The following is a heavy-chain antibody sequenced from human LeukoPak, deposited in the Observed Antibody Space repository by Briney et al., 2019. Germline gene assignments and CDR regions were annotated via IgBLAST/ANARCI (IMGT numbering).Heavy chain of an antibody. CDR3: AREEYTYGFYY. J-gene: IGHJ4*02. CDR2: VNPNSGDT. Sequence: GASVKVSCKASGYTSTGYYMHWVRQAPGQGLEWMGWVNPNSGDTNYAQKFQGRVTMTKDTSISTAYMELNRLRSDDTAMYYCAREEYTYGFYYWGQGTLVTVSS. V-gene: IGHV1-2*02. D-gene: IGHD5-18*01. CDR1: GYTSTGYY.